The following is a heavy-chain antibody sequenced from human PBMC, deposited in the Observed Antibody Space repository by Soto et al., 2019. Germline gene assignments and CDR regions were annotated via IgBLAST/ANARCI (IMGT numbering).Heavy chain of an antibody. V-gene: IGHV1-46*01. CDR1: GYMFGNYY. D-gene: IGHD6-19*01. Sequence: ASVKVSCKASGYMFGNYYIHWVRQTPGQGLQWIGVINPSRGLTTYAQKFQGRVSMTRDTSTTTVFMELSSLTSEDTAIYYCARDGVPIEGRSGFFDNCGPRTLVTVSS. CDR2: INPSRGLT. J-gene: IGHJ4*02. CDR3: ARDGVPIEGRSGFFDN.